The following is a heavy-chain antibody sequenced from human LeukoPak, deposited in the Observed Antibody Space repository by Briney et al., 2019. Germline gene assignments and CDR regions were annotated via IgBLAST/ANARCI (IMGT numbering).Heavy chain of an antibody. D-gene: IGHD4-11*01. V-gene: IGHV3-33*01. CDR3: AGDYSGEGSLFFDT. CDR2: IWYGGSNK. Sequence: GGSLRLSCAASGFTFSSYGMHWVRQAPGKGLEWVAVIWYGGSNKYYADSVMGRFTISRDNSKNTLYLQMNSLRAEDTAVYYCAGDYSGEGSLFFDTWGQGTMVTVSS. CDR1: GFTFSSYG. J-gene: IGHJ3*02.